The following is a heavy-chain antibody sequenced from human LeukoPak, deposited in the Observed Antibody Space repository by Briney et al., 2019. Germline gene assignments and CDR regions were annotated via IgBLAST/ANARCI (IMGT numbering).Heavy chain of an antibody. J-gene: IGHJ4*02. D-gene: IGHD4-17*01. CDR3: ARMTTGHDF. V-gene: IGHV4-34*01. Sequence: SETLSLTCAVSGTSISSYYWSWIRQPPGKALEWIGEVNHSGYTNDNPSLKSRVTISVDTSKNQFSLRLRSVTAADTGVYFCARMTTGHDFWGQGTLVTVSS. CDR1: GTSISSYY. CDR2: VNHSGYT.